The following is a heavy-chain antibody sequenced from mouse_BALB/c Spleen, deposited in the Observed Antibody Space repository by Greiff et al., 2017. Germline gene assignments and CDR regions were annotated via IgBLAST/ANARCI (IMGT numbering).Heavy chain of an antibody. CDR3: ARYGGFAY. CDR1: GFTFTSYT. V-gene: IGHV1-4*02. J-gene: IGHJ3*01. D-gene: IGHD1-1*01. CDR2: INPSSGYT. Sequence: LQESAAELARPGASVKMSCKASGFTFTSYTMHWVKQRPGQGLEWIGYINPSSGYTEYNQKFKDKTTLTADKSSSTAYMQLSSLTSEDSAVYYCARYGGFAYWGQGTLVTVSA.